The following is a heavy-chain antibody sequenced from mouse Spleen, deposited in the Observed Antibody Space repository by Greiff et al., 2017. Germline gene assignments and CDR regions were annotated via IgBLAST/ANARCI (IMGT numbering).Heavy chain of an antibody. CDR3: ARGPYRYYFDY. V-gene: IGHV3-6*01. CDR1: GYSITSGYY. D-gene: IGHD2-14*01. Sequence: EVQVVESGPGLVKPSQSLSLTCSVTGYSITSGYYWNWIRQFPGNKLEWMGYISYDGSNNYNPSLKNRISITRDTSKNQFFLKLNSVTTEDTATYYCARGPYRYYFDYWGQGTTLTVSS. J-gene: IGHJ2*01. CDR2: ISYDGSN.